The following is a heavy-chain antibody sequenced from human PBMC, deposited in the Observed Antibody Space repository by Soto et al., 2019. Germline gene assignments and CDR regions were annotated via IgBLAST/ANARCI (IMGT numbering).Heavy chain of an antibody. J-gene: IGHJ4*02. CDR2: IYHSGST. V-gene: IGHV4-38-2*02. CDR1: GYSISSGYY. Sequence: SETLSLTCTVSGYSISSGYYWGWIRQPPGKGLEWIGSIYHSGSTYYNPSLKSRVTISVDTSKNQFSLKLSSVTAADTAVYYCAGEFGVVLRVHWGQGTLVTVSS. D-gene: IGHD3-3*01. CDR3: AGEFGVVLRVH.